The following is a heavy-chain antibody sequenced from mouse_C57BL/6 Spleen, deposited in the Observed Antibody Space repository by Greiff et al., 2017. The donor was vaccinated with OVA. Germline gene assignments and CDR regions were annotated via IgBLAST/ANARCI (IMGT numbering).Heavy chain of an antibody. D-gene: IGHD2-4*01. CDR3: AREAGIYDYDGGYAMDY. V-gene: IGHV1-55*01. CDR1: GYTFTSYW. CDR2: IYPGSGST. Sequence: VQLQQPGAELVKPGASVKMSCKASGYTFTSYWITWVKQRPGQGLEWIGDIYPGSGSTNYNEKFKSKATLTVDTSSSTAYMQLSSLTSEDSAVYYCAREAGIYDYDGGYAMDYWGQGTSVTVSS. J-gene: IGHJ4*01.